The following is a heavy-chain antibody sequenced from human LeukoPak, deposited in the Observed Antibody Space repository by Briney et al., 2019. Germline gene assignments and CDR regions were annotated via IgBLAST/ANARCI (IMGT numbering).Heavy chain of an antibody. CDR3: VRRYYEYNVYDRHFDF. CDR2: ISDDGSIT. Sequence: GGSLRLSCAASGFTFTRDWMHSGPPTPGKGLVCVSRISDDGSITTYADSVQGRFTISRDNAKSTVFLQMNSLRVEDTAVYFCVRRYYEYNVYDRHFDFWGQGILVTVSS. D-gene: IGHD5/OR15-5a*01. V-gene: IGHV3-74*03. CDR1: GFTFTRDW. J-gene: IGHJ4*02.